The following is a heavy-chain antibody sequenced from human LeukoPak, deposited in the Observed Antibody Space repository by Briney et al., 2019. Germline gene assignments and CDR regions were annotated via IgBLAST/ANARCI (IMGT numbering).Heavy chain of an antibody. V-gene: IGHV4-59*01. J-gene: IGHJ3*02. D-gene: IGHD6-6*01. CDR3: ARMGLSSHDAFDI. Sequence: SETLSLTCTVSGGSISNYYWSWIRQPPGKGLEWIGYIYYSGSTNYNPSLKSRVTISVDTSKNQFSLKLSSVTAADTAVYYCARMGLSSHDAFDIWGQGTMVTVSS. CDR2: IYYSGST. CDR1: GGSISNYY.